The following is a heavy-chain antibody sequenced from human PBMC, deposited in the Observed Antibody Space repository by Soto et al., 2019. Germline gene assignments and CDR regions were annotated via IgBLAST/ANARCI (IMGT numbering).Heavy chain of an antibody. CDR3: ARDDEDIVVVPAATGGDY. Sequence: EVQLVESGGGLVKPGGSLRLSCAASGFTFSSYSMNWVRQAPGKGLEWVSSISSSSSYIYYADSVKGRFTISRDNAKNALXLQMNRLRAEDTAVYYCARDDEDIVVVPAATGGDYWGQGTLVTVSS. V-gene: IGHV3-21*01. CDR2: ISSSSSYI. CDR1: GFTFSSYS. D-gene: IGHD2-2*01. J-gene: IGHJ4*02.